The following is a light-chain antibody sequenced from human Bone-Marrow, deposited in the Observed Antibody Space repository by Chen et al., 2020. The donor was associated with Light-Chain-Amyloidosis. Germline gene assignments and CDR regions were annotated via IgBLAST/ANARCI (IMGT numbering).Light chain of an antibody. CDR1: SSEVGGYNY. Sequence: SALPQPPSVSGSPGQSTTISCTGTSSEVGGYNYVSWHQQHPGNAPKLMIYVVSIRPSGVSHLFSGSKSGNTASLTISGLQAEDEADYYCSAYTSSSTLGFGGGTKLTVL. CDR3: SAYTSSSTLG. V-gene: IGLV2-14*01. J-gene: IGLJ3*02. CDR2: VVS.